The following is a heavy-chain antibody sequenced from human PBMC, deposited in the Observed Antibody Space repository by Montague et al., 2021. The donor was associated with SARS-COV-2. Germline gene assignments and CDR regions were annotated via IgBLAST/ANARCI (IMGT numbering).Heavy chain of an antibody. D-gene: IGHD3-3*01. J-gene: IGHJ6*02. CDR2: IYYSGST. CDR3: ARQPTRGITIFGVVTDYGMDV. V-gene: IGHV4-39*01. Sequence: SETRSLTCTVSGGSISSSSYYWGWIRRPPGKGLEWIGYIYYSGSTYYNPSLKSRVTISVDTSKNQFSLKLSSVTAADTAVYYCARQPTRGITIFGVVTDYGMDVWGQGTTVTVSS. CDR1: GGSISSSSYY.